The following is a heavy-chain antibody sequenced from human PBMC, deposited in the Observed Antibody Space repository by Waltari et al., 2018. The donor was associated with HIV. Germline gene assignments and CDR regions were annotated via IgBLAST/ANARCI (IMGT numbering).Heavy chain of an antibody. Sequence: VQLVQSGAEVKKPGSSVKVSCKASGGALSSYTINWVRKAPGQGLEWLGRIIPMSNTPNNAQKFQGRVTITADKSTSTAYMELTSLRSDDTAVYYCASARETMGVDFDSWGLGTLVTVSS. CDR1: GGALSSYT. D-gene: IGHD3-16*01. CDR3: ASARETMGVDFDS. V-gene: IGHV1-69*08. J-gene: IGHJ4*02. CDR2: IIPMSNTP.